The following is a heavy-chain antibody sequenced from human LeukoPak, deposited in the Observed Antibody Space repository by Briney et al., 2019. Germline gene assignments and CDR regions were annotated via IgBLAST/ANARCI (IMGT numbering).Heavy chain of an antibody. CDR2: IKQDGSEK. Sequence: GGSLRLSCAASGFTFSTYWMTWVRQAPGKGLEWLANIKQDGSEKYYVDSVKGRFTISRDNAKNSLYLQMNSLRAEDTAVYYCATHPKITMVNTWGQGTLVTVSS. V-gene: IGHV3-7*01. J-gene: IGHJ5*02. CDR1: GFTFSTYW. CDR3: ATHPKITMVNT. D-gene: IGHD3-10*01.